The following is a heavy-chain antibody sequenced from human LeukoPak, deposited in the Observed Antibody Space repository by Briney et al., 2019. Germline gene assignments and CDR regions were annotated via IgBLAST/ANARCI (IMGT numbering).Heavy chain of an antibody. CDR1: GYSFTSYW. D-gene: IGHD6-6*01. J-gene: IGHJ4*02. V-gene: IGHV5-10-1*01. CDR3: ARPRPGGAGDY. CDR2: IDPSDSYT. Sequence: GESLKISCQGSGYSFTSYWINWVRQMPGKGLEWMGRIDPSDSYTNHSPSFQGHVTISADKSLSTAYLQWSSLKASDTAMYYCARPRPGGAGDYWGQGTLVTVSS.